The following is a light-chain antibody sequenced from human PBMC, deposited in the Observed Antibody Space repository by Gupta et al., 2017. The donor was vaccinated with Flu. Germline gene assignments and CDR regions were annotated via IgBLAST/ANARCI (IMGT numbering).Light chain of an antibody. CDR1: QSVSSK. CDR3: QQYKNWPPGS. CDR2: GAS. J-gene: IGKJ2*01. Sequence: EIVMTQSPATLSVSPGERATLSCRASQSVSSKLAWYQQKPGQAPRLLIYGASTRDTGIPARFSGSGFGKDVAITISSRQSEEFAGYYCQQYKNWPPGSFGQGTKLEIK. V-gene: IGKV3-15*01.